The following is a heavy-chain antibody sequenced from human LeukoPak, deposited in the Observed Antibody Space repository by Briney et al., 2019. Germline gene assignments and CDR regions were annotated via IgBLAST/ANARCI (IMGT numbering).Heavy chain of an antibody. J-gene: IGHJ6*03. Sequence: ASVTVSCKASGYTFTGYYMHWVRQAPGQGLEWMGWINPNSGGTNYAQKFQGWVTMTRDTSISTAYMELSRLRSDDTAVYYCATGTDSSSWYRYYYYYMDVWGKGTTVTVSS. V-gene: IGHV1-2*04. CDR2: INPNSGGT. CDR1: GYTFTGYY. D-gene: IGHD6-13*01. CDR3: ATGTDSSSWYRYYYYYMDV.